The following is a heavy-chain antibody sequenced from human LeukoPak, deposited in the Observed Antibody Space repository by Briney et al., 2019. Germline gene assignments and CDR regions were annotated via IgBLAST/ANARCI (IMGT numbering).Heavy chain of an antibody. CDR3: ARDYDY. CDR2: ISSSSSYI. Sequence: PGGSLRLSCAASGFTFSSYSMNWVRQAPGKGLEWVSSISSSSSYIYYADSAKGRFTISRDNAKNSLYLQMNSLRAEDTAVYYCARDYDYWGQGTLVTVSS. J-gene: IGHJ4*02. V-gene: IGHV3-21*01. CDR1: GFTFSSYS.